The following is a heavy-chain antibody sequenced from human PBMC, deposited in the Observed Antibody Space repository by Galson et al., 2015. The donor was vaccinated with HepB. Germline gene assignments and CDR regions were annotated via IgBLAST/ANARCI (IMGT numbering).Heavy chain of an antibody. Sequence: SLRLSCAASGFTFSSYAMSWVRQAPGKGLEWVSAISGSGGSTYYADSVEGRFTISRDNSKNTLYLQMNSLRAEDTAVYYCAKRLGFVVGATDYWGQGTLVTVSS. CDR3: AKRLGFVVGATDY. CDR1: GFTFSSYA. V-gene: IGHV3-23*01. D-gene: IGHD1-26*01. CDR2: ISGSGGST. J-gene: IGHJ4*02.